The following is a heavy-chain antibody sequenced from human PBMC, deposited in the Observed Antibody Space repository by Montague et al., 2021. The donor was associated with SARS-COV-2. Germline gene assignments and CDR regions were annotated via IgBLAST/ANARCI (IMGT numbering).Heavy chain of an antibody. CDR2: IDHSGNT. CDR1: RGSFHIFS. J-gene: IGHJ6*02. V-gene: IGHV4-34*01. D-gene: IGHD1-7*01. CDR3: ARGRTGTTFYYYYYYGMDV. Sequence: SETLSLTCAVYRGSFHIFSWGWIRQSPGKGLEWIGEIDHSGNTKYNPSLESRVTISVDTSKNQFSLNLTSVTAADTAVYYCARGRTGTTFYYYYYYGMDVWGQGTTVTVSS.